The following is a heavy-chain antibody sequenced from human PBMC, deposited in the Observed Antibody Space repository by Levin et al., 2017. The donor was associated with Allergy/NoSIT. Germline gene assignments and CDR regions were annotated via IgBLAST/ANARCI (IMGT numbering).Heavy chain of an antibody. Sequence: LSLTCAASGFTFSSYAMHWVHQAPGKGLEWVAVISYDGSNKYYADSVKGRFTISRDNSKNTLYLQMNSLRAEDTAVYYCARGAHGGCSGGSCYSPHTLGYWGQGTLVTVSS. CDR1: GFTFSSYA. V-gene: IGHV3-30*04. CDR3: ARGAHGGCSGGSCYSPHTLGY. CDR2: ISYDGSNK. J-gene: IGHJ4*02. D-gene: IGHD2-15*01.